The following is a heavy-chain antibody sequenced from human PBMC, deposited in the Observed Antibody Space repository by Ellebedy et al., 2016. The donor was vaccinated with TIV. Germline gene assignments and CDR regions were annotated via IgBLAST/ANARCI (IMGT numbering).Heavy chain of an antibody. J-gene: IGHJ4*02. V-gene: IGHV3-30-3*01. D-gene: IGHD4-11*01. CDR1: GFTFSAYA. Sequence: PGGSLRLSCAASGFTFSAYAMHWVRQAPGKGLDWLAILSYDGRSKYYADSVKGRFTISRDNSNNTLYLQMNSLRPEDTAVYYCARGGLVMTTVTTRPVDWWGQGTLVTVSS. CDR2: LSYDGRSK. CDR3: ARGGLVMTTVTTRPVDW.